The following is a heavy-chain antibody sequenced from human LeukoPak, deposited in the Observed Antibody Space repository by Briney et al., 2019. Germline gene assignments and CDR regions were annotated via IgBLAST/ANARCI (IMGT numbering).Heavy chain of an antibody. CDR1: GFTVSSNY. CDR2: IYNGGGT. V-gene: IGHV3-53*01. J-gene: IGHJ4*02. D-gene: IGHD5-18*01. Sequence: SGGSLRLSCAASGFTVSSNYMSWVRPAPGKGLEWVAVIYNGGGTFHPDSVKGRFIISRDHSNHTLYLQMHSLRAEDTAVYYCARMAYSYGPIAAGYFDYWGQGTLVTVSS. CDR3: ARMAYSYGPIAAGYFDY.